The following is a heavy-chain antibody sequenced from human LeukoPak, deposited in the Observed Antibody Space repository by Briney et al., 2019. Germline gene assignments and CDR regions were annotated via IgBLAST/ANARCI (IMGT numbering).Heavy chain of an antibody. V-gene: IGHV3-30*02. Sequence: GGSLRLSCVASGFSFCSFGMQWLAHAPGVGLQGVLFIRYDGSAKYYAVSVKGRFTISRDSSTSTLELQINSLRLEAPAIYYCAKYFYGGYGASPLVYWGRGTLVTVSS. CDR2: IRYDGSAK. CDR3: AKYFYGGYGASPLVY. D-gene: IGHD4/OR15-4a*01. J-gene: IGHJ4*02. CDR1: GFSFCSFG.